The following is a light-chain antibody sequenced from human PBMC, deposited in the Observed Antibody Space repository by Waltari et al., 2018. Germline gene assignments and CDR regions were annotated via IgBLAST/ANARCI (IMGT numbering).Light chain of an antibody. J-gene: IGKJ4*01. Sequence: DIQMTQSPSTLSASVGDRVTITCRASQSIGSSLAWSQQKPGKAPKVVIYEASSLESGVPSRFSGSGSGTEFTLTISSRQPDDFATYYCQQCNSYLLTFGGGTKGEIK. CDR2: EAS. CDR3: QQCNSYLLT. CDR1: QSIGSS. V-gene: IGKV1-5*03.